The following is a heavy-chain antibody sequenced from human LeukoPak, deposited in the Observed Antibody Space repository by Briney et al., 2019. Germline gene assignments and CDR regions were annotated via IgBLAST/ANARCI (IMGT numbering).Heavy chain of an antibody. D-gene: IGHD5-24*01. CDR3: AREEWMAGDFDY. Sequence: GGSLRLSCAASGFTFSSYAMHWVRQAPGKGLEWVAVISYDGSNKYYADSVKGRFTISRDNSKNTLYLQMNSLRAEDTAVYYCAREEWMAGDFDYWGQGTLVTVSS. J-gene: IGHJ4*02. CDR2: ISYDGSNK. CDR1: GFTFSSYA. V-gene: IGHV3-30*04.